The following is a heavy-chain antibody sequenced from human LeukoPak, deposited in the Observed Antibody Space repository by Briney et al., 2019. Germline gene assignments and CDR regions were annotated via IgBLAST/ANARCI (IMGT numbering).Heavy chain of an antibody. CDR1: GFSLSAYG. CDR2: IWYDGTSK. J-gene: IGHJ4*02. CDR3: ARSQSSSLIDY. V-gene: IGHV3-33*01. Sequence: PGGSLRLSCAASGFSLSAYGVHWVRQAPGKGLEWVAVIWYDGTSKDYADSVKGRFTFSIDNSKNTLYLQMNSLTVEDTAVYYCARSQSSSLIDYWGQGTLVTVSS. D-gene: IGHD6-13*01.